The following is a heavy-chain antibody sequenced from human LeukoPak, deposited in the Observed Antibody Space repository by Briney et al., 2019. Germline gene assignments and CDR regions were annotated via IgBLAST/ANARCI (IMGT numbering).Heavy chain of an antibody. CDR3: AKVPYYYDSSGYIYFDY. J-gene: IGHJ4*02. V-gene: IGHV3-23*01. Sequence: PGGSLRLSCAPSVFTFSKYAMSCVRRAPGKGLECVFSISANGGRVYYADSVKGRFTISRDNSQNSLYLQMNRMRAEDTAVYYCAKVPYYYDSSGYIYFDYWGQGTLVTVSS. D-gene: IGHD3-22*01. CDR1: VFTFSKYA. CDR2: ISANGGRV.